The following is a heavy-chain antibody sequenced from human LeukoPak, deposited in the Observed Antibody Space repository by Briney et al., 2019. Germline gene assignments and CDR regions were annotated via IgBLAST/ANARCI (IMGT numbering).Heavy chain of an antibody. CDR3: ARVNLEYFSSTSWSGCDYMDV. V-gene: IGHV4-59*01. J-gene: IGHJ6*03. CDR1: GGSISSYY. D-gene: IGHD2-2*01. CDR2: IYYSGST. Sequence: MPSETLSLTCTVSGGSISSYYWSWIRQPPGKGLEWIGYIYYSGSTNYNPSLKSRVTISVDTSNNQFSLRLSSVTAADTAVYYCARVNLEYFSSTSWSGCDYMDVWGKGTTVTVSS.